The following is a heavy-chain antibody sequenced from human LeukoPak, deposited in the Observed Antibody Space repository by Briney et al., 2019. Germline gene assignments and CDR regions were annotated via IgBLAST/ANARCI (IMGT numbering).Heavy chain of an antibody. CDR1: GFTFSGYW. CDR2: INIDGSNT. Sequence: GGSLRLSCAASGFTFSGYWMHWVRQAPGKGLVWLSRINIDGSNTSYADSVKGRFSISRDNAKNTVYLQMNSLRVEDTAVYYCATVSSRFLRQPLFDYWGQGTLVTVSS. V-gene: IGHV3-74*01. CDR3: ATVSSRFLRQPLFDY. J-gene: IGHJ4*02. D-gene: IGHD3-3*01.